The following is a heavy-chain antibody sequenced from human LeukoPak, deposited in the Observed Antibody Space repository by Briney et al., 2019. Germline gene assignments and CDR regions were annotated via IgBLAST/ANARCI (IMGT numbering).Heavy chain of an antibody. CDR2: IKSKTDGGTT. J-gene: IGHJ4*02. CDR1: GFTFSNAW. V-gene: IGHV3-15*01. CDR3: TTDTFSPPPPDY. Sequence: GGSLRLSCAASGFTFSNAWMSWVRQAPGKGLEWVGRIKSKTDGGTTDYAAPVKGRFTISRDDSKNTLYLQMDSLKTEDTAVYYCTTDTFSPPPPDYWGQGTLVTVSS.